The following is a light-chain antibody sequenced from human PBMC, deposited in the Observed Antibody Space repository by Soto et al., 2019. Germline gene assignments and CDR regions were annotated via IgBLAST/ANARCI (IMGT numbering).Light chain of an antibody. CDR2: EGN. V-gene: IGLV2-14*01. Sequence: QSALTQPASVSGAPGQSITISCTGTSSDVGGYNYVSWYQQHPGKAPKLMIYEGNNRPSGVSDRFSGSKSGNTASLTISGLQTEDEADYYCSSYTSSPKLHVFGTGTKVTVL. CDR1: SSDVGGYNY. CDR3: SSYTSSPKLHV. J-gene: IGLJ1*01.